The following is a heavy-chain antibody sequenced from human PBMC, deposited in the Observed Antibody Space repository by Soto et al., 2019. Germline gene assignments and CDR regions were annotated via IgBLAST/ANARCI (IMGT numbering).Heavy chain of an antibody. Sequence: GGSLRLSCAASGFSFSSFWMHWARQAPGKGLVWVAHIHNDGSRTSYADSVKGRFTISRDNAKNTLYMQMNSLRAEDTAMYYCARDFAEVGSTDAFDIWGQGKMVTVSS. CDR1: GFSFSSFW. CDR3: ARDFAEVGSTDAFDI. J-gene: IGHJ3*02. CDR2: IHNDGSRT. D-gene: IGHD1-26*01. V-gene: IGHV3-74*01.